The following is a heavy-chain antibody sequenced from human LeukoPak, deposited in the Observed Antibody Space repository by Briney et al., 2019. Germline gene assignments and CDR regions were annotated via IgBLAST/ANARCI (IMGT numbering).Heavy chain of an antibody. CDR1: GFTFSSYS. J-gene: IGHJ3*02. V-gene: IGHV3-21*01. CDR2: ISSSSSYI. CDR3: ARDHAPTNWNDPYDAFDI. Sequence: GGSLRLSCAASGFTFSSYSMNWVRQAPGKGLEWVSSISSSSSYIYYADSVKGRFTISRDNAKNSLYLQMNSLRAEDTAVYYCARDHAPTNWNDPYDAFDIWGQGTMVTVSS. D-gene: IGHD1-1*01.